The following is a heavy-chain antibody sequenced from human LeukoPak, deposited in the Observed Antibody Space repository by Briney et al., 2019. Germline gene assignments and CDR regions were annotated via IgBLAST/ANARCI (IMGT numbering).Heavy chain of an antibody. V-gene: IGHV1-2*02. CDR1: GYTFTGYY. CDR3: ARVSPRIAARLSASVKFDY. CDR2: ISPNSGGT. D-gene: IGHD6-6*01. J-gene: IGHJ4*02. Sequence: ASVNVSCKASGYTFTGYYMHWVRQAPGQGREGMGWISPNSGGTNYAQKFQGRVTMTRDTSISTAYMELSRLRSDDTAVYYCARVSPRIAARLSASVKFDYWGQGTLVTVSS.